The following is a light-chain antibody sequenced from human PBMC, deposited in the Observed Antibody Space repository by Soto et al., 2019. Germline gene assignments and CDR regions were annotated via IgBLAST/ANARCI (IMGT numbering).Light chain of an antibody. J-gene: IGKJ3*01. CDR2: DTS. CDR3: QQRRNWDS. Sequence: LTQSPAILSLSPWEMATPSCTASQSVDTYIAWYQQRPGQPPRLLIHDTSHRASGVPARFRGSGSGTDFTLTIASLEPEDFAVYFCQQRRNWDSFGPGT. CDR1: QSVDTY. V-gene: IGKV3-11*01.